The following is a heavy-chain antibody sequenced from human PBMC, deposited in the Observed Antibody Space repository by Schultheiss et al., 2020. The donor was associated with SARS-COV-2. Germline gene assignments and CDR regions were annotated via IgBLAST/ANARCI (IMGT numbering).Heavy chain of an antibody. J-gene: IGHJ6*02. Sequence: SVKVSCKASGYTFTGYYMHWVRQAPGQGLEWMGGIIPIFGTANYAQKFQGRVTITADESTSTAYMELSSLRSEDTAVYYCARVTVVPAPDRYGMDVWGQGTTVTVSS. CDR1: GYTFTGYY. D-gene: IGHD2-2*01. V-gene: IGHV1-69*13. CDR2: IIPIFGTA. CDR3: ARVTVVPAPDRYGMDV.